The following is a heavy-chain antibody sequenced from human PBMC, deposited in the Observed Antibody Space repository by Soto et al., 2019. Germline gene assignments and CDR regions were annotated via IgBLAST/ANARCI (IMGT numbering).Heavy chain of an antibody. CDR3: AKDGPDDILTGYTDY. CDR2: ISYDGSNK. Sequence: PGGSLRLSCAASGFTFSSYGMHWVRQAPGKGLEWVAVISYDGSNKYYADSVKGRFTISRDNSKNTLYLQMNSLRAEDTAVYYCAKDGPDDILTGYTDYWGQGTLVTVSS. V-gene: IGHV3-30*18. J-gene: IGHJ4*02. D-gene: IGHD3-9*01. CDR1: GFTFSSYG.